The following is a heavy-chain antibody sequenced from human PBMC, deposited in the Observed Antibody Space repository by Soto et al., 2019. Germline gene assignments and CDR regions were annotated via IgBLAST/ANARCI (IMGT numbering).Heavy chain of an antibody. J-gene: IGHJ3*01. D-gene: IGHD4-17*01. Sequence: SETLSLTCTLSGVSITSGAYYWTWVRQHPGKGLEWIGYIYYNGNTYFSPSLKSRLTISIDTSKNQFSLKLSSVTAAGTAMYYCARARLRAVYAFDFWGQGTMVTVSS. CDR3: ARARLRAVYAFDF. V-gene: IGHV4-31*03. CDR1: GVSITSGAYY. CDR2: IYYNGNT.